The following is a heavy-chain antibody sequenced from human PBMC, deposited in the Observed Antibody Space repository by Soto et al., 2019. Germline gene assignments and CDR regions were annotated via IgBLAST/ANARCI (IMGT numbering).Heavy chain of an antibody. CDR3: ARTGDGHHDFFDY. V-gene: IGHV3-7*01. CDR2: INQDGNED. CDR1: GFTFSSYW. J-gene: IGHJ4*02. Sequence: PWGSLRLSCAASGFTFSSYWMNWVRQAPGKGLEWVANINQDGNEDNLLDSVKGRFTISRDNAKNSLFLQMNSLRVDDTAVYYCARTGDGHHDFFDYWGQGALVTVSS. D-gene: IGHD1-1*01.